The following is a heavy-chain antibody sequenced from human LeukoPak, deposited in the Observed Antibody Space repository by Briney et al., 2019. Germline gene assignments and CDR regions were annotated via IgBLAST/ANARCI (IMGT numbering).Heavy chain of an antibody. Sequence: ASVKVSCKVSGYTLTELSMHWVRQAPGKGLEWMGGFDPGDGETIYAQKFQGRVTMTEDTSTDTAYMELSSLRSEDTAVYYCATDLRGFSIFDYWGQGTLVTVSS. J-gene: IGHJ4*02. CDR2: FDPGDGET. V-gene: IGHV1-24*01. D-gene: IGHD2/OR15-2a*01. CDR1: GYTLTELS. CDR3: ATDLRGFSIFDY.